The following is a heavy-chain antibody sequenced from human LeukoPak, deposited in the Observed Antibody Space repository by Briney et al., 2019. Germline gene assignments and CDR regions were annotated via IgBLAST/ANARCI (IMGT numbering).Heavy chain of an antibody. Sequence: SETLSLTCTVSGGSISSSSYYWGWIRQPPGKGLEWIGSIYYSGSTYYNPSLKSRVTISVDTSKNQFSLKLSSVTAADTAVYYCARQGTIVPLDYWGQGTLVTVSS. CDR1: GGSISSSSYY. CDR3: ARQGTIVPLDY. V-gene: IGHV4-39*07. D-gene: IGHD1-1*01. J-gene: IGHJ4*02. CDR2: IYYSGST.